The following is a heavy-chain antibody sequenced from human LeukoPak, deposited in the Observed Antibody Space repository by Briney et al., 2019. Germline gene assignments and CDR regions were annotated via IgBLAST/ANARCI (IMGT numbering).Heavy chain of an antibody. D-gene: IGHD3-16*01. CDR3: ARARTGGYGMDV. CDR2: IYFAGYT. J-gene: IGHJ6*02. Sequence: PSETLSLTCSVSGDSFRSGFYYSWIRQPPGKGLEWIGYIYFAGYTYYNPSLNSRVTISVDRSKNQFSLKLSSVTAADTAVYYCARARTGGYGMDVWGQGTTVTVSS. V-gene: IGHV4-30-2*01. CDR1: GDSFRSGFYY.